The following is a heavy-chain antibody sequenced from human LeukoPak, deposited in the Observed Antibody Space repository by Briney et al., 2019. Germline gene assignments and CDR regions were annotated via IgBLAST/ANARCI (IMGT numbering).Heavy chain of an antibody. D-gene: IGHD1-14*01. CDR2: IRGGGGST. V-gene: IGHV3-23*01. CDR1: EFTFSKYA. Sequence: GGSLRLLCAVSEFTFSKYAMNWVRQAPGKARGWVSGIRGGGGSTYYAGSVKGRYTISRDNAKDTLYLQMDSLRAEDTALYYCAKGSGINHYHWIDPWGQGTLVIVSS. CDR3: AKGSGINHYHWIDP. J-gene: IGHJ5*02.